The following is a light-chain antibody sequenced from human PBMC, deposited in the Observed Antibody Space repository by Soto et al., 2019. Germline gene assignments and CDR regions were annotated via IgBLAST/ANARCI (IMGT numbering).Light chain of an antibody. J-gene: IGLJ1*01. CDR2: DVS. Sequence: QSALTQPASVSRSPGQSITTSCTGTRSDVGGYKYVSWYQHHPGKAPKLILYDVSNRPSVVSTRFSGSKSGNTASLTISGLQADDEADYYCSSYTSISTYVFGTGTKVTVL. V-gene: IGLV2-14*03. CDR1: RSDVGGYKY. CDR3: SSYTSISTYV.